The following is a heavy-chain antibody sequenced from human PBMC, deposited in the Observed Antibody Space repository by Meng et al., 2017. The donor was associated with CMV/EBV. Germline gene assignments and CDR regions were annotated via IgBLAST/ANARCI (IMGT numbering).Heavy chain of an antibody. CDR2: INHSGSI. CDR1: GGSFSGYY. Sequence: SETLSLTCAVYGGSFSGYYWSWIRQPPGKGLEWIGEINHSGSINYNPSLKSRVTISVDTSKNQFSLKLSSVTAADTAVYYCARQKIYCSSTSCYKGGLDYWGQGTLVTVSS. D-gene: IGHD2-2*02. J-gene: IGHJ4*02. CDR3: ARQKIYCSSTSCYKGGLDY. V-gene: IGHV4-34*01.